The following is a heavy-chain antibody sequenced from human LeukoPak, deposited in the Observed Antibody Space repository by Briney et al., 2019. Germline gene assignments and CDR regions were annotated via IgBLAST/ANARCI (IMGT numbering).Heavy chain of an antibody. D-gene: IGHD3-22*01. CDR1: GGSISSGDYY. CDR3: AGGGDSGGYYYPMFDY. CDR2: IYYSGST. Sequence: PSETLPLTCTVSGGSISSGDYYWSWIRQPPGKGLEWIGYIYYSGSTNYNPSLKSRVTISVDTSKNQFSLKLNSVTAADTAVYYCAGGGDSGGYYYPMFDYWGQGTLVTVSS. V-gene: IGHV4-61*08. J-gene: IGHJ4*02.